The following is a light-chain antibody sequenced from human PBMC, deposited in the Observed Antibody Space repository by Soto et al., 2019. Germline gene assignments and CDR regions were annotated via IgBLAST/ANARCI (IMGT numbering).Light chain of an antibody. CDR1: QNINTW. CDR2: DAS. Sequence: DIQMTQSPSTLSASVGDRVTITCRASQNINTWLAWYQQKPGKAPNLLIYDASTLEKGVPSRFNGRGSGTEFSLTISSLEPDDFATYYCQQYNNYLWTFGQGTKVEVK. J-gene: IGKJ1*01. CDR3: QQYNNYLWT. V-gene: IGKV1-5*01.